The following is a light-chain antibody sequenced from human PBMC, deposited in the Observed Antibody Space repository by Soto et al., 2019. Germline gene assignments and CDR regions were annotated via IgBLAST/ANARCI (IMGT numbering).Light chain of an antibody. CDR3: QHFDRSVT. CDR2: GTS. Sequence: EVVLTQSPGTLSLSPGEKATLSCRASQTVNSHYLAWYQQKPGQAPRLLIYGTSTRATGIADRFSGSGSGTDFTLSISRLEPEDVAVFYCQHFDRSVTFGGGTKVEIK. V-gene: IGKV3-20*01. J-gene: IGKJ4*01. CDR1: QTVNSHY.